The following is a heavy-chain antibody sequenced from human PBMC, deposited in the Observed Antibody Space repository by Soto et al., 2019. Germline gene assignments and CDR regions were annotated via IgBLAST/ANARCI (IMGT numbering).Heavy chain of an antibody. CDR2: ISGSGGST. J-gene: IGHJ3*02. CDR3: AKESRYQLLWGVGAFDI. V-gene: IGHV3-23*01. D-gene: IGHD2-2*01. Sequence: PGGSLRLSCAASGFTFSSYAMSWVRQAPGKGLEWVSAISGSGGSTYYADSVKGRFTISRDNSKNTLYLQMNSLRAEGTAVYYCAKESRYQLLWGVGAFDIWGQGTMVTVSS. CDR1: GFTFSSYA.